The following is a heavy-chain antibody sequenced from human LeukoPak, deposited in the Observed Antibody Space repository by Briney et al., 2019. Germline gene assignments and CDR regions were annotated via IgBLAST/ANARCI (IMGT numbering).Heavy chain of an antibody. CDR1: GFTFSSYW. Sequence: GGSLRLSCAASGFTFSSYWMSWVRQAPGKGLEGVANIKQDGSEKYYVDSVKGGFTISRDNSKNSLYLQMNSLRAEDTAVYYCARGYSYDGFDYWGQGTLVTVSS. V-gene: IGHV3-7*01. J-gene: IGHJ4*02. CDR3: ARGYSYDGFDY. D-gene: IGHD5-18*01. CDR2: IKQDGSEK.